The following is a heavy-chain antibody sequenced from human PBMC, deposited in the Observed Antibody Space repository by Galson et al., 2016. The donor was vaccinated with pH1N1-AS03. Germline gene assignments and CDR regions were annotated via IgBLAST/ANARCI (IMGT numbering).Heavy chain of an antibody. CDR1: GFTFSTYA. Sequence: TLRLSCAASGFTFSTYAMSWVRQAPGKGLEWVASINGADLSTYYADSVKGRFTVSRDKSKNTLYLQMNGLRAEDTAIYYCANPRASGTTMVTRLDYWGQGILVTVSS. V-gene: IGHV3-23*01. J-gene: IGHJ4*02. D-gene: IGHD5-18*01. CDR3: ANPRASGTTMVTRLDY. CDR2: INGADLST.